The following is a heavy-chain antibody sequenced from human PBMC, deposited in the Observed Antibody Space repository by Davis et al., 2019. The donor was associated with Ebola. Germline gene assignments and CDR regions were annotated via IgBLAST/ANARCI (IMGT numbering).Heavy chain of an antibody. CDR3: AASAGTVGKFDY. J-gene: IGHJ4*01. D-gene: IGHD1-14*01. CDR1: GYTFTSYY. V-gene: IGHV1-46*01. Sequence: AASVKVSCKASGYTFTSYYMHWVRQAPGQGLEWMGIINPSGGSTSYAQKFQGRVTMTRDTSTTTVYMDLNNLRSEDTAVYYCAASAGTVGKFDYWGHGTLVTVSS. CDR2: INPSGGST.